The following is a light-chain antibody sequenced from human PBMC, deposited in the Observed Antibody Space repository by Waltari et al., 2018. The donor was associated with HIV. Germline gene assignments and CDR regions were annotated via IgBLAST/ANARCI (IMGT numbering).Light chain of an antibody. J-gene: IGLJ2*01. CDR2: RHN. CDR3: AAWDDSLSGLV. Sequence: QSVLPQAPSASGTPGQRVTISCSGTNSNIGSNLVYWYQQVPGGAPKLLIYRHNQRPSGVPDRFSGSKSVTSASLAISGLRSEDEADYYCAAWDDSLSGLVFGGRTKLTVL. V-gene: IGLV1-47*01. CDR1: NSNIGSNL.